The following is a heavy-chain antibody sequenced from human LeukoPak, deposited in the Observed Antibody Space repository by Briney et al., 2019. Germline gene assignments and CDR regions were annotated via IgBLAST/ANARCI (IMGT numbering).Heavy chain of an antibody. CDR2: INSDGSST. J-gene: IGHJ4*02. V-gene: IGHV3-74*01. CDR1: GFTFSSYA. Sequence: GGSLRLSCAASGFTFSSYAMSWVRQAPGKGLVWVSRINSDGSSTSYADSVKGRFTISRDSAKNTLYLQMNSLRAEDTAVYYCASLRFFEWLDYWGQGTLVTVSS. D-gene: IGHD3-3*01. CDR3: ASLRFFEWLDY.